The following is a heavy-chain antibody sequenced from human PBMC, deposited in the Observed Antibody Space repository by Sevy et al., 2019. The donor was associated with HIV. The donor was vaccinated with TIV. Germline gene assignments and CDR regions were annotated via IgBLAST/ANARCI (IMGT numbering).Heavy chain of an antibody. J-gene: IGHJ6*03. D-gene: IGHD3-22*01. CDR3: AKGGGGHYDPDEIGYYFYYYNMDV. Sequence: GGSLRLSCAVSGFSFDSYGMTWVRQAPGKGLEWVSGISGSGTRTYYADSVKGRFIISTDNSKNTLYLQMNSLRSEDTGIYYCAKGGGGHYDPDEIGYYFYYYNMDVWGKGTTVTVSS. CDR1: GFSFDSYG. CDR2: ISGSGTRT. V-gene: IGHV3-23*01.